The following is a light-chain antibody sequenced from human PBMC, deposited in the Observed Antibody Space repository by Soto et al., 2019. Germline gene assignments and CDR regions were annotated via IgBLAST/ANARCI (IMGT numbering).Light chain of an antibody. Sequence: DIQMTQSPSSLSASIGDRVSITCRASQSIGNFLNWYQQKPGKVPKLLIYASSNLHSGVPSRFSGSGSGTEFTLTISSLQLEDFAAYYCQQSYNSPAFTFGPGTRVNAK. V-gene: IGKV1-39*01. CDR2: ASS. J-gene: IGKJ3*01. CDR3: QQSYNSPAFT. CDR1: QSIGNF.